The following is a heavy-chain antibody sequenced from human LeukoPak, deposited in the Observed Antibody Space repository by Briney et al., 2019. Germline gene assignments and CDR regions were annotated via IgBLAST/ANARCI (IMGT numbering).Heavy chain of an antibody. Sequence: GASVTVSCKASGGTFSSYAISWVRQAPGKGLEWMGGFDPEDGETIYAQKFQGRVTMTEDTSTDTAYMELSSLGSEDTAVYYCATDRGYYYDSSGYYSWGQRTLVTVSS. D-gene: IGHD3-22*01. CDR3: ATDRGYYYDSSGYYS. CDR1: GGTFSSYA. J-gene: IGHJ4*02. V-gene: IGHV1-24*01. CDR2: FDPEDGET.